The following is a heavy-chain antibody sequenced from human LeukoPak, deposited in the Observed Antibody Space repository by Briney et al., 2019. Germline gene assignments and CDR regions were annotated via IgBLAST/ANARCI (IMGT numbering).Heavy chain of an antibody. J-gene: IGHJ4*02. V-gene: IGHV1-8*01. Sequence: ASVKVSFKASGYMFTSYDINCVRQATGQGLEWMGWMNPNSGYTGYAQKFQGRVTMTRKTSISTAYMELSSLRSEDTAVYYCAGVGLGKETFDFWGQGTLVTVSS. CDR2: MNPNSGYT. CDR3: AGVGLGKETFDF. D-gene: IGHD1-26*01. CDR1: GYMFTSYD.